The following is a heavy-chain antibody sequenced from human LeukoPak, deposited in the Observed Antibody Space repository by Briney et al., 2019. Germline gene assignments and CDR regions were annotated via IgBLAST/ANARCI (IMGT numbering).Heavy chain of an antibody. Sequence: ASVKVSCTASGYTFTSYAMHWVRQAPGQGLEWMGWINAGNGNTKYSQKFQGRVTITRDTSASTAYMELSSLRSEDTAVYYCARAPSGYSSSWFHYWGQGTLVTVSS. CDR2: INAGNGNT. V-gene: IGHV1-3*01. CDR3: ARAPSGYSSSWFHY. J-gene: IGHJ4*02. D-gene: IGHD6-13*01. CDR1: GYTFTSYA.